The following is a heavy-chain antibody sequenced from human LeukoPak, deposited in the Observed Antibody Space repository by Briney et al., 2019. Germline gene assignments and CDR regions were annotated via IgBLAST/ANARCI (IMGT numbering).Heavy chain of an antibody. D-gene: IGHD1-26*01. CDR2: IIPIFGTA. J-gene: IGHJ3*02. V-gene: IGHV1-69*13. CDR3: ARDQSGSYGDAFDI. CDR1: GGTFSSYA. Sequence: SVKVSCKASGGTFSSYAISWVRQAPGQGLEWMGGIIPIFGTANYAQKFQGRVTITADESTSTAYMELSSLRSEDTAVYYCARDQSGSYGDAFDIWGQGTMVTVSS.